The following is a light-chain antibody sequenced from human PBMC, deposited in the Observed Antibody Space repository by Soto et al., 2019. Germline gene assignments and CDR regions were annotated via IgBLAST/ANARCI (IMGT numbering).Light chain of an antibody. CDR1: QSLLHSNGYNY. CDR3: TQPLQTSWT. J-gene: IGKJ1*01. V-gene: IGKV2-28*01. CDR2: FGS. Sequence: DIVMTQSPLSLPVTPGEPASISCRSSQSLLHSNGYNYLEWYLQKPGQSPQVLIKFGSNRAFGVPDRFSCSGTGTDFTMKISTVEDEDVGVYCCTQPLQTSWTFGRGNKVEIK.